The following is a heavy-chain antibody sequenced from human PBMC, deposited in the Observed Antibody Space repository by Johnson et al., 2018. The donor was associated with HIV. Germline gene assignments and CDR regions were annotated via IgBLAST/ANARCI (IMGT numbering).Heavy chain of an antibody. CDR1: GFTSGDYS. D-gene: IGHD3-10*01. CDR2: IRSKAYGGTP. CDR3: SSRPHGSGRPLDI. J-gene: IGHJ3*02. V-gene: IGHV3-49*04. Sequence: EVQLVESGGGVVQPGGSLRLSCIGFGFTSGDYSMNWVRQAPGRGLEWVGFIRSKAYGGTPEYAASVKGRFTISGDESRNIAYLQMDSLKTEDTAVYYCSSRPHGSGRPLDIWGQGTLVTVSS.